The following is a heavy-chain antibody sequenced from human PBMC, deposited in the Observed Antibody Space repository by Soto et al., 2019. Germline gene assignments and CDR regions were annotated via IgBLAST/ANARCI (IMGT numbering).Heavy chain of an antibody. D-gene: IGHD3-3*01. J-gene: IGHJ6*02. CDR3: ARNGSYYDFWSGYYFGGGMDV. V-gene: IGHV4-34*01. CDR1: GGSFSGYY. Sequence: SETLSLTCAVYGGSFSGYYWSWIRQPPGKGLEWIGEINHSGSTNYNPSLKSRVTISVDTSKNQFSLKRSSVTAADTAVYYCARNGSYYDFWSGYYFGGGMDVWGQGTTVTVSS. CDR2: INHSGST.